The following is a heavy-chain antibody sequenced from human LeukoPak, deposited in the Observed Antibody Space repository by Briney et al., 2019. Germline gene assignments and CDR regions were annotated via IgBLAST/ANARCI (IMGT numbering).Heavy chain of an antibody. J-gene: IGHJ5*02. CDR1: GYTFTSYG. D-gene: IGHD1-26*01. CDR3: ARKALHSSYNWFAP. V-gene: IGHV1-18*01. CDR2: ISAYNGNT. Sequence: ASVKVSCKASGYTFTSYGISWVRQAPGQGLEWMGWISAYNGNTNYAQKLQGRVTMTTDTSTSTAYMELRSLRSDDTAVYYCARKALHSSYNWFAPWGQGTLVTVSS.